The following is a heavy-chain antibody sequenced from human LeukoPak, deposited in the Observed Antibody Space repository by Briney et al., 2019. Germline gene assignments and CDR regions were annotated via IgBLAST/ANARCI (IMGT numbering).Heavy chain of an antibody. J-gene: IGHJ5*02. CDR2: IYTSGST. V-gene: IGHV4-4*07. Sequence: SETLSLTCTVSGGSISSYYWSWIRPPAGKGLEWIGRIYTSGSTSYNPSLKSRVTMSVDTSKNQFSLKLSSVTAADTAVYYCARHHTLRLNWVDPWGQGALVTVSS. CDR1: GGSISSYY. D-gene: IGHD6-25*01. CDR3: ARHHTLRLNWVDP.